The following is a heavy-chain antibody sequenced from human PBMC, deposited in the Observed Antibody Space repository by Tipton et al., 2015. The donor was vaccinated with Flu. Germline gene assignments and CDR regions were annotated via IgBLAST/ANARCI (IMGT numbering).Heavy chain of an antibody. CDR3: ARDRPHYYGVGYYYGMDV. V-gene: IGHV4-39*07. J-gene: IGHJ6*02. CDR1: GGYINRRDYY. CDR2: IYYNGST. D-gene: IGHD3-22*01. Sequence: TLSLTCTVSGGYINRRDYYWGWIRQSPGKGLEWIGSIYYNGSTYYGPSLKSRVTISVDTSKNQFSLKLSSVTAADTAVYYCARDRPHYYGVGYYYGMDVWGQGTTVTVSS.